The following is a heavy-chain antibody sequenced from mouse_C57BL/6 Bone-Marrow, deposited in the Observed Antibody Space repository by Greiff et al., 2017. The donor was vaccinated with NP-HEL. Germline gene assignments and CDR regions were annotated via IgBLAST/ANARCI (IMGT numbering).Heavy chain of an antibody. CDR2: INPNNGGT. V-gene: IGHV1-18*01. D-gene: IGHD1-1*01. J-gene: IGHJ4*01. Sequence: EVQLQQSGPELVKPGASVKIPCKASGYTFTDYNMDWVKQSHGKSLEWIGDINPNNGGTIYNQKFKGKATLTVDKSSSTAYMELRSLTSEDTAVYYCARLYYGSRRYAMDYWGQGTSVTVSS. CDR1: GYTFTDYN. CDR3: ARLYYGSRRYAMDY.